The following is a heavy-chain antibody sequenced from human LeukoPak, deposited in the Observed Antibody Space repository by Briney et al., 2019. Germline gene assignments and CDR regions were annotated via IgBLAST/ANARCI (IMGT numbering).Heavy chain of an antibody. V-gene: IGHV3-48*04. CDR2: ISSSGSPI. Sequence: GGSLRLSCAASGFTFSTYSMNWVRQAPGKGLEWVSYISSSGSPIYYADSVKGRFTIFRDNAKNSLYLQKNSLRAEDTAVYYCASRDANFEAYWGQGTLVTVSS. D-gene: IGHD4/OR15-4a*01. J-gene: IGHJ4*02. CDR1: GFTFSTYS. CDR3: ASRDANFEAY.